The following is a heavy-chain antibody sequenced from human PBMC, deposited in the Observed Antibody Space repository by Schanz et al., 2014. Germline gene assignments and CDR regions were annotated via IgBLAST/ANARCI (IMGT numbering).Heavy chain of an antibody. Sequence: QVHLVQSGAEVKKPGSSMKVSCKASGGTFNSYTINWVRQAPGQGLEWMGWINGYNGHTLYAQKFQGRVTMTTDTSTSTSYMELTSLRFDDTAVYYCARDRLECGAECYSVEVFEIWGQGTLVIVSS. J-gene: IGHJ4*02. CDR1: GGTFNSYT. V-gene: IGHV1-18*01. D-gene: IGHD2-21*01. CDR3: ARDRLECGAECYSVEVFEI. CDR2: INGYNGHT.